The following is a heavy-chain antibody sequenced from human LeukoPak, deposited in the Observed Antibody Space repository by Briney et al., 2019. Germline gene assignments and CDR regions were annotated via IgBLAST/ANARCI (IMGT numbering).Heavy chain of an antibody. J-gene: IGHJ5*02. CDR2: INPNSGGT. V-gene: IGHV1-2*02. D-gene: IGHD1-26*01. Sequence: ASVKVSCKASGYTFTGYYMHWVRQTPGQGLEWMGWINPNSGGTNYAQKFQGRVTMTRDTSISTAYMELSRLRSDDTAVYYCAREDGGSYSGWFDPWGQGTLVTVSS. CDR1: GYTFTGYY. CDR3: AREDGGSYSGWFDP.